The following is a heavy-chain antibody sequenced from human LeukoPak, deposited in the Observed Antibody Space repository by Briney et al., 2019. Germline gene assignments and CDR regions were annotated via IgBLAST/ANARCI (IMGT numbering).Heavy chain of an antibody. CDR1: GFTFSSYW. V-gene: IGHV3-7*05. CDR2: IKQDGSEK. CDR3: VINMRALCYYVMDV. J-gene: IGHJ6*02. Sequence: GGSLRLSCAASGFTFSSYWMSWVRQAPGKGLEWVANIKQDGSEKYYVDSVKGRFTISRDNAKNSLYLQMNSLKAEDTAVYYCVINMRALCYYVMDVWGQGTTVTVSS. D-gene: IGHD2/OR15-2a*01.